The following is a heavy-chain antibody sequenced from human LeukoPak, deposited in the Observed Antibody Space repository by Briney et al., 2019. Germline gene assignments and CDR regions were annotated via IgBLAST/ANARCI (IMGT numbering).Heavy chain of an antibody. CDR3: ARDPYYDILTGHRNNWFDP. D-gene: IGHD3-9*01. Sequence: ASVKVSCKASGYTFTGYYMHRVRQAPGQGLEWMGWINPNSGGTNYAQKFQGRVTMTRDTSISTAYMELSRLRSDDTAVYYCARDPYYDILTGHRNNWFDPWGQGTLVTVSS. CDR1: GYTFTGYY. V-gene: IGHV1-2*02. J-gene: IGHJ5*02. CDR2: INPNSGGT.